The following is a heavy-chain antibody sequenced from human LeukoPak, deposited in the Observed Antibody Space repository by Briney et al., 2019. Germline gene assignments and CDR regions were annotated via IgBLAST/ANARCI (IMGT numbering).Heavy chain of an antibody. CDR3: AREEGYCSSTSCSKGGY. CDR1: GFTFTSSA. CDR2: IVVGSGNT. Sequence: EASVKVSCKASGFTFTSSAVQWVRQARGQRLEWIGWIVVGSGNTNYAQKLQGRVTMTTDTSTSTAYMELRSLRSDDTAVYYCAREEGYCSSTSCSKGGYWGQGTLVTVSS. V-gene: IGHV1-58*01. D-gene: IGHD2-2*01. J-gene: IGHJ4*02.